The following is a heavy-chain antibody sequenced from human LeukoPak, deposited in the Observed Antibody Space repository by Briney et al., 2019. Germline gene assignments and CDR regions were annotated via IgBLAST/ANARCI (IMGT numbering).Heavy chain of an antibody. J-gene: IGHJ3*02. CDR2: ISAYNGNT. D-gene: IGHD3-22*01. CDR1: GYTFTSYG. Sequence: ASVKVSCKASGYTFTSYGISWVRQAPGQGLEWMGWISAYNGNTNYAQKLQGRVTMTTDTSTSTAYMELRSLRSDDTAVYYCARDSNEETYDSSGYPDAFDIWGQGTMVTVSS. V-gene: IGHV1-18*01. CDR3: ARDSNEETYDSSGYPDAFDI.